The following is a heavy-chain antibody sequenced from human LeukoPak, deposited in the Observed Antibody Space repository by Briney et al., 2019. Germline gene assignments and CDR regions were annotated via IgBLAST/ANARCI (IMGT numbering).Heavy chain of an antibody. V-gene: IGHV1-18*01. CDR3: AIIGGIAAAGLDY. CDR2: ISVYNGHT. Sequence: ASVKVSCKASGYSFRNYGISWVRQAPGQGLEWMGWISVYNGHTNYAQKLQGRVTMTTDTSTSTAYMELRSLRSDDTAVYYCAIIGGIAAAGLDYWGQGTLVTVSS. J-gene: IGHJ4*02. D-gene: IGHD6-13*01. CDR1: GYSFRNYG.